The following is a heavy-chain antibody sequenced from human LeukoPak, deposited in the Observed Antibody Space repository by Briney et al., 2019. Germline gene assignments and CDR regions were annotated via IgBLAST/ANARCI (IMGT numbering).Heavy chain of an antibody. Sequence: GGSLRLSCAASGFTFSSYAMSWVRQAPGKGLEWVSAISGSGGSTYYADSVKGRFTISRGNSKNTLYLQMNSLRAEDTAVYYCAKGGFLFYDSSGYYYRTSLDPWGQGTLVTVSS. CDR1: GFTFSSYA. D-gene: IGHD3-22*01. J-gene: IGHJ5*02. CDR2: ISGSGGST. CDR3: AKGGFLFYDSSGYYYRTSLDP. V-gene: IGHV3-23*01.